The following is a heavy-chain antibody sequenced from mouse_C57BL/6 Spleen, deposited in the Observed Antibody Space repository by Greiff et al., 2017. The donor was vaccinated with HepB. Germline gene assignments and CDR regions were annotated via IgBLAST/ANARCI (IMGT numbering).Heavy chain of an antibody. CDR1: GYTFTSYW. V-gene: IGHV1-55*01. Sequence: VQLQQPGAELVKPGASVKMSCKASGYTFTSYWITWVKQRPGQGLEWIGDIYPGSGSTNYNEKFKSKATLTVDTSSSTAYMQLSSLTSEDSAVYYCASGDYDGRAGFAYWGQGTLVTVSA. J-gene: IGHJ3*01. CDR3: ASGDYDGRAGFAY. CDR2: IYPGSGST. D-gene: IGHD2-4*01.